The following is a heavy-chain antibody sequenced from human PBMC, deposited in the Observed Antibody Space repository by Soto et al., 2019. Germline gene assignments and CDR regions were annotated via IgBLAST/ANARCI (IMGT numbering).Heavy chain of an antibody. J-gene: IGHJ6*02. Sequence: PSETLSLTCTVSGGSITSGNYYWSWIRQHPGTGLEWIGCIYYTGSTYYNPSLKSRVIISVDTSKNQFSMKLTSVTAADTAVYYCVGQRGGVAVAGNYYFYSMDVWRQGTTVTVPS. V-gene: IGHV4-31*03. CDR3: VGQRGGVAVAGNYYFYSMDV. CDR2: IYYTGST. D-gene: IGHD6-19*01. CDR1: GGSITSGNYY.